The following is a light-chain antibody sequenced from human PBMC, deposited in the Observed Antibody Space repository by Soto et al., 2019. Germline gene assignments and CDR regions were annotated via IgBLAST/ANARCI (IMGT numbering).Light chain of an antibody. CDR1: SSDVGGYNY. V-gene: IGLV2-14*03. J-gene: IGLJ1*01. CDR3: SSYTSSNTYV. CDR2: DVS. Sequence: QSVLTQPASVSGSPGQSITISCTGTSSDVGGYNYVSWYQHHPGKVPQLMVYDVSNRPSGVSNRFSGSKSGNTASLTISGLQAEDEADYYCSSYTSSNTYVFGTGTRSPS.